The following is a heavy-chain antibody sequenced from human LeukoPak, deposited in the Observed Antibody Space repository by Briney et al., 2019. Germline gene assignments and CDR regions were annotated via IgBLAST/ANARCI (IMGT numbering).Heavy chain of an antibody. CDR2: IIPIFGTA. CDR3: ARDVLRDCSSTSCYGGFYYYGMDV. D-gene: IGHD2-2*01. J-gene: IGHJ6*02. V-gene: IGHV1-69*13. CDR1: GGTFSSYA. Sequence: SVKVSCKASGGTFSSYAISWVRQAPGQGLEWMGGIIPIFGTANYAQKFQGSVTITADESTSTAYMELSSLRSEDTAVYYCARDVLRDCSSTSCYGGFYYYGMDVWGQGTTVTVSS.